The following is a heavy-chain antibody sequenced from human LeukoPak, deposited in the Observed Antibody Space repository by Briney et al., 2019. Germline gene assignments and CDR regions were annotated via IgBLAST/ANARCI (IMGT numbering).Heavy chain of an antibody. J-gene: IGHJ6*02. D-gene: IGHD3-22*01. V-gene: IGHV3-23*01. CDR1: GFTFSSYA. CDR2: ISGSGGST. Sequence: GGSLRLSCAASGFTFSSYAMNWVRQAPGKGLEWVSGISGSGGSTNYADSVKGRFTISRDNSKNTLYLQMNSLRAEDTAVYYCAKITMIVVVITFIYYYYGMDVWGQGTTVTVSS. CDR3: AKITMIVVVITFIYYYYGMDV.